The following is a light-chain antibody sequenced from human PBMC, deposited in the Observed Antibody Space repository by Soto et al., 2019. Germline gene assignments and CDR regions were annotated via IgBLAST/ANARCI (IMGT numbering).Light chain of an antibody. CDR1: QGIGDP. CDR3: QPYNNSPPT. CDR2: DTS. V-gene: IGKV3-15*01. J-gene: IGKJ4*01. Sequence: EVVMRQSPAALSVSPGEGATLPCTPSQGIGDPLAWYQHKPVQTPRLLIYDTSTSATVVPTRFSGSRSGAEFTHATSCLYSGYFAVYFCQPYNNSPPTFGGGIKVDTK.